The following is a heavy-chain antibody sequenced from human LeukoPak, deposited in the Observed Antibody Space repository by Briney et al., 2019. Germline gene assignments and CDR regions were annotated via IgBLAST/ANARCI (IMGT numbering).Heavy chain of an antibody. D-gene: IGHD3-3*01. V-gene: IGHV4-39*07. CDR3: ARGYRFWSGYYPLFDY. Sequence: SETLSLTCTVSGGSISSSSYYWGWIRQPPGKGLEWIGEINHSGSTNYNPSLKSRVTISVDTSKTQFSLKLSSVTAADTAVYYCARGYRFWSGYYPLFDYWGQGTLVTVSS. CDR2: INHSGST. J-gene: IGHJ4*02. CDR1: GGSISSSSYY.